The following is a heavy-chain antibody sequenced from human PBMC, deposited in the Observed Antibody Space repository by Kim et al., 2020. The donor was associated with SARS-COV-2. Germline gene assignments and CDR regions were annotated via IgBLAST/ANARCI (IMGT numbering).Heavy chain of an antibody. V-gene: IGHV3-74*01. Sequence: STSYADSVKGRFTISRDNAKNTLYLQMNSLRAEDTAVYYCARGTLSYFDYWGQGTLVTVSS. J-gene: IGHJ4*02. D-gene: IGHD3-9*01. CDR3: ARGTLSYFDY. CDR2: ST.